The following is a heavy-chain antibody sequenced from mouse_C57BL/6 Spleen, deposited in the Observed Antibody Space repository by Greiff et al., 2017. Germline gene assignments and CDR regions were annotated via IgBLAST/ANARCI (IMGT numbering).Heavy chain of an antibody. J-gene: IGHJ3*01. Sequence: EVNVVESGGGLVKPGGSLKLSCAASGFTFSDYGMHWVRQAPEKGLEWVAYLSSGSSTIYYADTVKGRFTISRDNAKNTLFLQMTSLRSEDTAMYYCAKLGYGSSPFAYWGQGTLVTVSA. D-gene: IGHD1-1*01. CDR2: LSSGSSTI. V-gene: IGHV5-17*01. CDR3: AKLGYGSSPFAY. CDR1: GFTFSDYG.